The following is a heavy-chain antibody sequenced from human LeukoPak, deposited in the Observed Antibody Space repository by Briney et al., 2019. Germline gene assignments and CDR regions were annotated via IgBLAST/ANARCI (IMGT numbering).Heavy chain of an antibody. CDR1: GGSFSGYY. Sequence: PSETLSLTCAVYGGSFSGYYWSWIRQPPGKGLEWIAEINHSGSTNYNPSLKSRATISVATSKNQFSLKLSSVTAADTAVYYSARDRRLGELSAPFDYWGQGTLVTVSS. D-gene: IGHD3-16*02. CDR2: INHSGST. J-gene: IGHJ4*02. V-gene: IGHV4-34*01. CDR3: ARDRRLGELSAPFDY.